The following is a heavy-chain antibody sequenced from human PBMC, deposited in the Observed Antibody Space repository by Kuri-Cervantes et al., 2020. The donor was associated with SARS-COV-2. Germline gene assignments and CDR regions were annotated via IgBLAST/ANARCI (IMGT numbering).Heavy chain of an antibody. CDR2: IRSKANSYAT. D-gene: IGHD3-10*01. CDR1: GFTFSGSA. Sequence: GGSLRLSCAASGFTFSGSAMHWVRQASGKGLEWVGRIRSKANSYATAYAASVKGRFTISRDDSKNTAYLQMNSLKTEDTAVYYCARDRNLFMVLYYFDYWGQGTLVTVSS. CDR3: ARDRNLFMVLYYFDY. V-gene: IGHV3-73*01. J-gene: IGHJ4*02.